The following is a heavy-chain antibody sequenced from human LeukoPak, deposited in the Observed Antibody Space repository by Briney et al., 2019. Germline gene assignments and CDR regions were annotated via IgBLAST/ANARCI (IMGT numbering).Heavy chain of an antibody. CDR1: GGTFSIYA. J-gene: IGHJ4*02. CDR3: ASAVGYCSSTSCPFDY. V-gene: IGHV1-69*13. CDR2: TIPILGTA. Sequence: VASVKVSCTASGGTFSIYAISWVRQAPGQGLEWMGGTIPILGTANYAQKFQGRVTITADESTSTAYMELSSLRSEDTAVYYCASAVGYCSSTSCPFDYWGQGTLVTVSS. D-gene: IGHD2-2*01.